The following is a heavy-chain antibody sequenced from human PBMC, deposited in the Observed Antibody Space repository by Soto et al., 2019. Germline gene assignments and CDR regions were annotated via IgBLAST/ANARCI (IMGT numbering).Heavy chain of an antibody. CDR3: AKDSTVTTSLYSYYYGLDV. V-gene: IGHV3-23*01. CDR2: ISGRGGST. D-gene: IGHD4-17*01. J-gene: IGHJ6*02. Sequence: EVQLLESGGGLVQPGGFLRLSCAASGFTFNNYAMSWVRQAPDKGLEWVSAISGRGGSTYYADSVKGRFTISRDNSKNTLFLQMNSLRAEDTAVYYCAKDSTVTTSLYSYYYGLDVWGQGTTVTVSS. CDR1: GFTFNNYA.